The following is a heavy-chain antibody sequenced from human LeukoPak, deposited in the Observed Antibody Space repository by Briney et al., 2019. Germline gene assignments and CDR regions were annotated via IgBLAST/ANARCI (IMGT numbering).Heavy chain of an antibody. CDR1: GFTFDDYA. CDR2: ISWNSGSI. Sequence: GGSLRLSCAASGFTFDDYAMHWVRQAPGKGLEWVSGISWNSGSIGYADSVKGRFTISRDNAKNSLYLQMNSLRAEDMALYYCAKAVDTAMVISAFDIWGQGTLVTLSS. D-gene: IGHD5-18*01. J-gene: IGHJ4*02. V-gene: IGHV3-9*03. CDR3: AKAVDTAMVISAFDI.